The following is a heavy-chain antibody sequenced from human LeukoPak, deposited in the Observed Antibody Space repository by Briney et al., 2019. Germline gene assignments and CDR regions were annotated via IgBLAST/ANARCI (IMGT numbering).Heavy chain of an antibody. J-gene: IGHJ4*02. CDR1: GGSISSSSYY. Sequence: SETLSLTCTVSGGSISSSSYYWGWIRQPPGKGLEWIGSIYYSGSTYYNPSLKSRVTISVDTSKNQFSLRLSSVTAADTGVYYCASTRRDGYPFDYWGQGTLVTVSS. CDR3: ASTRRDGYPFDY. D-gene: IGHD5-24*01. CDR2: IYYSGST. V-gene: IGHV4-39*07.